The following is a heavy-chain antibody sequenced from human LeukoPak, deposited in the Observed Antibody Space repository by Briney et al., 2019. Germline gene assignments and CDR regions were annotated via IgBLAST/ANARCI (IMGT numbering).Heavy chain of an antibody. V-gene: IGHV3-30*04. CDR2: ISYDGSDK. CDR3: ARGVGIAVAGPFDH. Sequence: PGGSLRLSCAASGFTFSSYAMHWVRQAPGKGLEWVAVISYDGSDKYYADYVKGRLTISRDNSKTTVYLQMNSLRAEDTAEYYCARGVGIAVAGPFDHWGQGTLVTVSS. CDR1: GFTFSSYA. D-gene: IGHD6-19*01. J-gene: IGHJ4*02.